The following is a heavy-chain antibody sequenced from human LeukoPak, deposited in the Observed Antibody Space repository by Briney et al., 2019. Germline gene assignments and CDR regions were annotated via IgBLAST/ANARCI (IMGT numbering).Heavy chain of an antibody. CDR2: IKQDGSEK. CDR1: GFTFTNNF. Sequence: PGGSLRLSCAASGFTFTNNFMSWVRQVPGQGLEWVANIKQDGSEKTYADSVRGRFTIFRDNAKDSVYLQMNSLRAEDSAIYYCAREGFYFFDFWGQGTLVTVSS. CDR3: AREGFYFFDF. J-gene: IGHJ4*01. V-gene: IGHV3-7*01.